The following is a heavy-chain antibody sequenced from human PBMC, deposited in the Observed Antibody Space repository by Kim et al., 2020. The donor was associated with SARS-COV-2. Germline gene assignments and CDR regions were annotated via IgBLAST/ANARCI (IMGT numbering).Heavy chain of an antibody. CDR3: TRDHHSSGWYHIDN. CDR1: GFTFSRNG. J-gene: IGHJ4*02. CDR2: ISHDGGNI. Sequence: GGSLRLSCAASGFTFSRNGMHWVRHTPGKGLEWVAMISHDGGNIFYADSVKGRFTISRDNSKNTLYMVMTSLRADDAGIYYCTRDHHSSGWYHIDNWGQGIQVTVSS. V-gene: IGHV3-33*05. D-gene: IGHD6-19*01.